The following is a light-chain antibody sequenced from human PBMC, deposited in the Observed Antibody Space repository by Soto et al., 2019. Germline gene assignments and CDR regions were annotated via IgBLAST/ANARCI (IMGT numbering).Light chain of an antibody. CDR3: QQSYSTPRI. CDR2: AAS. J-gene: IGKJ1*01. CDR1: QSVRDY. V-gene: IGKV1-39*01. Sequence: GDRVTLPCRARQSVRDYVNWYQQRPGKAPNLLIYAASTLHSGVPSRFSGSGSGTFFTLTINGLQPEDFATYYCQQSYSTPRIFGQGTNVDIK.